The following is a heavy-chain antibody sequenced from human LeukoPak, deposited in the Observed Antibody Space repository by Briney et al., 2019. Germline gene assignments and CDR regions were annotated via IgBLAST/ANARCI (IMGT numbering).Heavy chain of an antibody. CDR1: GYSFTGYY. J-gene: IGHJ6*03. CDR2: INLNSGGT. CDR3: ARVKTRGYSYGTDPGHYYYMDV. V-gene: IGHV1-2*02. D-gene: IGHD5-18*01. Sequence: ASVKVSCKASGYSFTGYYMHWVRQAPGQGLEWMGWINLNSGGTNYAQKFQGRVTMTRDTSISTAYMELSRLRSDDTAVYYCARVKTRGYSYGTDPGHYYYMDVWGKGTTVTVSS.